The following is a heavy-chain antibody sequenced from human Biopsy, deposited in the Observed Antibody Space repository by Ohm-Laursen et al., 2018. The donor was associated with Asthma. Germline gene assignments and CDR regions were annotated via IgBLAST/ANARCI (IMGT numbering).Heavy chain of an antibody. CDR2: THHSGYT. D-gene: IGHD1-26*01. CDR3: ARGSSSRLSQWELLVSGGKRAHSYYGMDV. Sequence: SDTLSLTCAVYGGSFSSNYWSWIRQTPGKGLEWLGDTHHSGYTNHNPSPSSRLPLSVDMSKNQSSLGLTSVTAADTAVYYCARGSSSRLSQWELLVSGGKRAHSYYGMDVWGQGTTVTVSS. CDR1: GGSFSSNY. V-gene: IGHV4-34*01. J-gene: IGHJ6*02.